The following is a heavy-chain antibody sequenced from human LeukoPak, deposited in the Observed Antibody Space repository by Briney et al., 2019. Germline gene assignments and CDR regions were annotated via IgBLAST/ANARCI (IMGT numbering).Heavy chain of an antibody. CDR1: GYTFTSYG. CDR2: ISTYNGNT. CDR3: ARVSSGYRTDY. V-gene: IGHV1-18*01. D-gene: IGHD3-22*01. J-gene: IGHJ4*02. Sequence: ASVKVSCKASGYTFTSYGISWVRQAPGQGLEWMGWISTYNGNTNYAQKLQGRVTMTRNTSISTAYMELSSLRSEDTAVYYCARVSSGYRTDYWGQGTLVTVSS.